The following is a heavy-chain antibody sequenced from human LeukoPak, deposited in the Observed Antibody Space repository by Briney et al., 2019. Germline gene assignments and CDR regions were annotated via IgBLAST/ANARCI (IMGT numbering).Heavy chain of an antibody. Sequence: GGSLRLSCAVSRFTFSSYAMHWVRQAPGKGLEWVTVISYDGSNKYYADSVKGRFTISRDNSKSTLYLQMNSLRAEDTAVYYCARDELSVTIFGVVMSYFDYWGQGTLVTVSS. CDR3: ARDELSVTIFGVVMSYFDY. CDR2: ISYDGSNK. CDR1: RFTFSSYA. J-gene: IGHJ4*02. V-gene: IGHV3-30-3*01. D-gene: IGHD3-3*01.